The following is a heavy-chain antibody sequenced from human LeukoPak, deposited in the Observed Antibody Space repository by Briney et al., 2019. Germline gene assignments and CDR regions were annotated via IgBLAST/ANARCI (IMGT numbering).Heavy chain of an antibody. J-gene: IGHJ4*02. CDR2: FDPEDGET. CDR3: ATDRRDGYNLRY. CDR1: GYTLTELS. V-gene: IGHV1-24*01. D-gene: IGHD5-24*01. Sequence: GASVKVSRKVSGYTLTELSMHWVRQAPGKGLEWMGGFDPEDGETIYAQKFQGRVTMTEDTFTDTAYMELSSPRSEDTAVYYCATDRRDGYNLRYWGQGTLVTVSS.